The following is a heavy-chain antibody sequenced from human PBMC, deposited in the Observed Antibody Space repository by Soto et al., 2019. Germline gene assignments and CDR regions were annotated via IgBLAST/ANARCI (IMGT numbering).Heavy chain of an antibody. CDR2: IYYSGST. D-gene: IGHD3-10*01. Sequence: SETLSLTCTVSGGSVSSGSYYWSWIRQPPGKGLEWIGYIYYSGSTNYNPSLKSRVTISVDTSKNQFSLKLSSVTAADTAVYYCARRLYGSGTYYYYCGMDVWGQGTTVTVSS. CDR1: GGSVSSGSYY. J-gene: IGHJ6*02. CDR3: ARRLYGSGTYYYYCGMDV. V-gene: IGHV4-61*01.